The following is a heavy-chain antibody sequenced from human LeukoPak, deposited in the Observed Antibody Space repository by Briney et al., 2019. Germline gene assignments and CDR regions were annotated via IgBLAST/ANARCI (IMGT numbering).Heavy chain of an antibody. CDR2: ICSSGSTI. CDR1: GFTFSSYE. CDR3: ARGRGSSFNFDY. J-gene: IGHJ4*02. V-gene: IGHV3-48*03. D-gene: IGHD6-13*01. Sequence: PGGSLRLSCAASGFTFSSYEMNWVRQAPGKGLEWVSYICSSGSTIYYADSVKGRFTISRDNAKNSLYLQMNSLRAEDTAVYYCARGRGSSFNFDYWGQGTLVTVSS.